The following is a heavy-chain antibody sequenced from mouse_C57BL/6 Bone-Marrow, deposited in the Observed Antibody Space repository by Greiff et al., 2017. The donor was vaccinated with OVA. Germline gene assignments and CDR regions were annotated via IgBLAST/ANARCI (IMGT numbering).Heavy chain of an antibody. CDR3: TRDRDYCGSSSWFAY. CDR1: GFTFSSYA. Sequence: EVQGVESGEGLVKPGGSLKLSCAASGFTFSSYAMSWVRQTPEKRLEWVAYISSGGDYIYYAYTVKGRFTISRDNARNTLYLQMSSLKSEDTAMYYCTRDRDYCGSSSWFAYWGQGTLVTVSA. V-gene: IGHV5-9-1*02. CDR2: ISSGGDYI. D-gene: IGHD1-1*01. J-gene: IGHJ3*01.